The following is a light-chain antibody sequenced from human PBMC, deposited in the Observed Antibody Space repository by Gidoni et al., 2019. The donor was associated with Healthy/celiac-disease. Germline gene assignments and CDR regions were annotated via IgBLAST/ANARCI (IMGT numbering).Light chain of an antibody. CDR3: QQSYSTLFT. Sequence: DIKMTQSPSSLSASVGDRDTITCRASQSSSSYLNWYQQKPGKAPNLLIYAASILQSGVPSRFSGSGSGTDFTLTISSLQPEDFATYYCQQSYSTLFTFGPGTKVDIK. V-gene: IGKV1-39*01. J-gene: IGKJ3*01. CDR1: QSSSSY. CDR2: AAS.